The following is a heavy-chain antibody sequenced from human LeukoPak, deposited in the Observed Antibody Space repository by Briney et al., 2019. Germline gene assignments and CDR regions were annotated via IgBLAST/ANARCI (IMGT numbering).Heavy chain of an antibody. CDR1: GGSFSGYY. J-gene: IGHJ4*02. V-gene: IGHV4-34*01. CDR2: INHSGST. D-gene: IGHD6-13*01. Sequence: PSETLSPTCAVYGGSFSGYYWSWIRQPPGKGLEWIGEINHSGSTNYNPSLKSRVAISVDTSKNQFSLKLSSVTAADTAVYYCARGQGSSLYYFDYWGQGTLVTVSS. CDR3: ARGQGSSLYYFDY.